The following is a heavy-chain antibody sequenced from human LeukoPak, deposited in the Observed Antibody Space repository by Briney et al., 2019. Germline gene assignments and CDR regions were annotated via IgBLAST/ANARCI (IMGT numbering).Heavy chain of an antibody. Sequence: GASVKVSCKASGYTFTSYDINWVRQATGQGLEWMGWMNPNSGNTGYAQKFQGRVTMTRNISISTAYMELSSLRSEDTAVYYCARKYSSGWKLSVFQHWGQGTLVTVSS. D-gene: IGHD6-19*01. CDR3: ARKYSSGWKLSVFQH. V-gene: IGHV1-8*01. CDR1: GYTFTSYD. J-gene: IGHJ1*01. CDR2: MNPNSGNT.